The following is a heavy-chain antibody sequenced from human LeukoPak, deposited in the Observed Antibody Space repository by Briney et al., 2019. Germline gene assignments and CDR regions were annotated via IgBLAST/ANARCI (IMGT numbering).Heavy chain of an antibody. Sequence: SETLSLTCTVSGGSISSYYWSWIRQPPGKGLEWIGYIYYSGSTNYNPSLKSRVTISVDTSKNQFSLKLSSVTAADTAVYYCARHMVRGVLALPDAFDIWGQGTMVTVSS. V-gene: IGHV4-59*08. J-gene: IGHJ3*02. CDR1: GGSISSYY. D-gene: IGHD3-10*01. CDR3: ARHMVRGVLALPDAFDI. CDR2: IYYSGST.